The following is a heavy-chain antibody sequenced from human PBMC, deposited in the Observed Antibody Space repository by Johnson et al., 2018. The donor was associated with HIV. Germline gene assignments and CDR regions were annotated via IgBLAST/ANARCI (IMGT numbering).Heavy chain of an antibody. D-gene: IGHD3-22*01. V-gene: IGHV3-20*04. Sequence: VQLVESGGRVVRPGGSLRLSCAASGFTFEDYGMSCVREAPGKGLEWVSGINWNGGSTGYVDSVKGRFTISRDNAKNSLYLQMGSLRAEDTALYYWARVMSSGYFVEAFDIWGQGTMVTVSS. J-gene: IGHJ3*02. CDR3: ARVMSSGYFVEAFDI. CDR1: GFTFEDYG. CDR2: INWNGGST.